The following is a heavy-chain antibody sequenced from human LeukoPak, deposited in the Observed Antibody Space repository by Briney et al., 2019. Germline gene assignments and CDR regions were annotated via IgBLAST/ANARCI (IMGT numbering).Heavy chain of an antibody. V-gene: IGHV3-7*03. D-gene: IGHD4-11*01. CDR3: ARGRQGLKYSDFDY. CDR1: GFTFSLYS. J-gene: IGHJ4*02. CDR2: IKDDGSDK. Sequence: GGSLRLSCGASGFTFSLYSMNWVRQAPGKGLEWVTNIKDDGSDKNYVDSVKGRFTISRDNAKSSPYLQMNSLRAEDTAVYYCARGRQGLKYSDFDYWGQGTLVTVSS.